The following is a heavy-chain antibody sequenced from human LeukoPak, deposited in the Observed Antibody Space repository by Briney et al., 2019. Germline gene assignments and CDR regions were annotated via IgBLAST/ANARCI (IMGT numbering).Heavy chain of an antibody. CDR2: ISHDGSNI. Sequence: GGSLRLSCAASGCTFYNYGMHWVRQAPGKGLEWVAVISHDGSNIHYGDSVKGRFTISRDNSKNTLYLQMNSLRVEDTAVYYCAKDPYRVVVATGNYLDPWGQGTLVTVSA. D-gene: IGHD2-21*01. CDR3: AKDPYRVVVATGNYLDP. J-gene: IGHJ5*02. V-gene: IGHV3-30*18. CDR1: GCTFYNYG.